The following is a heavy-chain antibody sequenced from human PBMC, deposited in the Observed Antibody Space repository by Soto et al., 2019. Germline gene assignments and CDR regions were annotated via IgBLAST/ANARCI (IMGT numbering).Heavy chain of an antibody. D-gene: IGHD2-2*01. CDR2: IYYSGST. V-gene: IGHV4-59*08. CDR3: ARRYCSSTSCYNWFDP. J-gene: IGHJ5*02. CDR1: GGSISSYY. Sequence: QVQLQESGPGLVKPSETLSLTCTVSGGSISSYYWSWIRQPPGKGLEWIGYIYYSGSTNYNPSLTSRVTISVDTSKHQFSLKLSSVTAADTAVYYCARRYCSSTSCYNWFDPWGQGTLVTVSS.